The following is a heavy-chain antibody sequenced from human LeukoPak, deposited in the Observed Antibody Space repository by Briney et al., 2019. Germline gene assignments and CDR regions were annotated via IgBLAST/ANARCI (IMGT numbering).Heavy chain of an antibody. J-gene: IGHJ6*03. CDR2: FIPIFGTA. D-gene: IGHD2-8*01. V-gene: IGHV1-69*13. Sequence: SVKVSCKASGGTFNSYAISRVRQAPGQGFEWMGGFIPIFGTANYAQKFQGRVMITADESTSTAYMDLNSLRSEDTAVYYCARSPPGLIYMDVWGKGTTVPASS. CDR3: ARSPPGLIYMDV. CDR1: GGTFNSYA.